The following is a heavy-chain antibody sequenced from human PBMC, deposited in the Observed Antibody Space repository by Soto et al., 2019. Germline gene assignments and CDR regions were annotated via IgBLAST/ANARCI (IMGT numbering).Heavy chain of an antibody. CDR1: GFTFSSYW. J-gene: IGHJ3*02. V-gene: IGHV3-74*01. Sequence: GGSLRLSCAASGFTFSSYWMHWVRQAPGKGLVWVSRINSDGSSTSYADSVKGRFTISRDNAKNKLYLQMNSLRAEDTALYYCARDWGVTATNDACDIWGQGTMVSVSS. CDR2: INSDGSST. D-gene: IGHD2-21*02. CDR3: ARDWGVTATNDACDI.